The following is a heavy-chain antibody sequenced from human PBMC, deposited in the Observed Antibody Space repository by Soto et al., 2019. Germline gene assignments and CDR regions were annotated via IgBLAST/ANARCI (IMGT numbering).Heavy chain of an antibody. J-gene: IGHJ4*02. D-gene: IGHD3-10*01. Sequence: PGGSLRLSCAASGFTFSSYGMHWVRQAPGKGLEWVAVIWYDGSNKYYADSVKGRFTISRDNSKNTLYLQMNSLRAEDTAVYYCAREGSLWFGEYNYFDYWGQGTLVTVSS. V-gene: IGHV3-33*01. CDR1: GFTFSSYG. CDR2: IWYDGSNK. CDR3: AREGSLWFGEYNYFDY.